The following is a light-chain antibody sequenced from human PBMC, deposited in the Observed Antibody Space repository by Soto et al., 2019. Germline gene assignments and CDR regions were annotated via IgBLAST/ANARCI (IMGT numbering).Light chain of an antibody. CDR2: DAS. Sequence: EILLTQSPATLSLSPGERATLSCRARQSVSSYLAWYQQKPGQAPRLLIYDASNRATGIPARFSGSGSGTDFTLTISSLEPEDFSVYYCQQRSNWPPFTFGPGTKVDIK. CDR1: QSVSSY. V-gene: IGKV3-11*01. CDR3: QQRSNWPPFT. J-gene: IGKJ3*01.